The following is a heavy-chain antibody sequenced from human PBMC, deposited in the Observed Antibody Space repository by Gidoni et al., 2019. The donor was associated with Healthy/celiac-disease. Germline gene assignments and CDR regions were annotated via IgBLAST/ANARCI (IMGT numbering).Heavy chain of an antibody. D-gene: IGHD3-10*01. V-gene: IGHV4-61*02. CDR3: ARDANYYGIPAPGQTWYFDY. Sequence: QVQLQESGPGLVKPSQTLSLTCTVSGGSISSGSYYWSWIRQPAGKGLEWIGRIYTSGSTNYNPSLKSRVTISVDTSKNQFSLKLSSVTAADTAVYYCARDANYYGIPAPGQTWYFDYWGQGTLVTVSS. J-gene: IGHJ4*02. CDR2: IYTSGST. CDR1: GGSISSGSYY.